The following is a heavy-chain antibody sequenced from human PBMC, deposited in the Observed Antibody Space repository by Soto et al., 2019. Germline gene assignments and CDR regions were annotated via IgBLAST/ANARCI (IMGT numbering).Heavy chain of an antibody. Sequence: AASVKVSCKASGYTFTSYAMHWVRQAPGQRLEWMGWINAGNGNTKYSQKFQGRVTITRDTSASTAYMELSSLRSEDTAVYYCARVAATIYYYGMDVWGQGTTVTVSS. CDR3: ARVAATIYYYGMDV. J-gene: IGHJ6*02. CDR1: GYTFTSYA. V-gene: IGHV1-3*01. CDR2: INAGNGNT. D-gene: IGHD2-15*01.